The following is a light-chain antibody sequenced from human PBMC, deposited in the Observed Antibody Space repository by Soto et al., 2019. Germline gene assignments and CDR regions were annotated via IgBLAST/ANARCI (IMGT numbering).Light chain of an antibody. CDR2: GAS. J-gene: IGKJ5*01. Sequence: EIVMTQSPATLYVSPGERATLSCRASESVRNNLAWYQQKPGQAPRLLIYGASTRATGIPARFSGSGPGTEFTLTISSLQSEDFAVYYCQQYNTWPLTFGPGTRLEI. CDR1: ESVRNN. CDR3: QQYNTWPLT. V-gene: IGKV3-15*01.